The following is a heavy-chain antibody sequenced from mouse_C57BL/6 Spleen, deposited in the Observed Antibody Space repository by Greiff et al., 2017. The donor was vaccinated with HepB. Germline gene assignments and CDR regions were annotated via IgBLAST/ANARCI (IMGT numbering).Heavy chain of an antibody. CDR1: GYTFTSYT. Sequence: VQLQQSGAELARPGASVKMSCKASGYTFTSYTMHWVKQRPGQGLEWIGYINPSSGYTKYNQKFKDKATLTADKSSSTACMQLSSLTSEDSAVYYCARVYYGSSDYFDYWGQGTTLTVSS. J-gene: IGHJ2*01. V-gene: IGHV1-4*01. CDR3: ARVYYGSSDYFDY. CDR2: INPSSGYT. D-gene: IGHD1-1*01.